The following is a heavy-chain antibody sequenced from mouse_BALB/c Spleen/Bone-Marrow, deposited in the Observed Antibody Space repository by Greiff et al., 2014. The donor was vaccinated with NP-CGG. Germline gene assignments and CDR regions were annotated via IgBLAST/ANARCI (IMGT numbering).Heavy chain of an antibody. V-gene: IGHV2-5*01. CDR2: IRRGGST. D-gene: IGHD1-1*01. J-gene: IGHJ2*01. CDR3: ANNYYGSSDY. CDR1: GFSLTSYG. Sequence: LVQPSQSLSITCTVSGFSLTSYGVHWVRQSPGKGLEWLGVIRRGGSTDYNAAFMSRMTITKANSKSQVFFKMNSLQADDTAIYYCANNYYGSSDYWGQGTTLTVSS.